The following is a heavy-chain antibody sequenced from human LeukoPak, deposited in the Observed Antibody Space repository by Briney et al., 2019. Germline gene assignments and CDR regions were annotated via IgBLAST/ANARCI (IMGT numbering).Heavy chain of an antibody. J-gene: IGHJ3*02. Sequence: GGSLRLSCAASGFTFSSYWMHWVRQAPGKGLVWVSRINSDGSSTSYADSVKGRFTIFRDNAKNTLYLQMNSLRAEDTAVYYCARDVEARMGNAFDIWGQGTMATVSS. CDR2: INSDGSST. V-gene: IGHV3-74*01. CDR3: ARDVEARMGNAFDI. D-gene: IGHD1-1*01. CDR1: GFTFSSYW.